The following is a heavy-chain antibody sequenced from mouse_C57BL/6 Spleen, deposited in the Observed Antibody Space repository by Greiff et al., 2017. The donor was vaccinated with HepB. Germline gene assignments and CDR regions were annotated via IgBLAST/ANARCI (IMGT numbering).Heavy chain of an antibody. CDR3: ARLTGTNYFDY. Sequence: VQLQQPGAELVRPGSSVKLSCKASGYTFTSYWMHWVKQRPIQGLEWIGNIDPSDSETHYNQKFKDKATLTVDKSSSTAYMQLSSLTSEDSAVYFCARLTGTNYFDYWGQGTTLTVSS. V-gene: IGHV1-52*01. D-gene: IGHD4-1*01. CDR1: GYTFTSYW. J-gene: IGHJ2*01. CDR2: IDPSDSET.